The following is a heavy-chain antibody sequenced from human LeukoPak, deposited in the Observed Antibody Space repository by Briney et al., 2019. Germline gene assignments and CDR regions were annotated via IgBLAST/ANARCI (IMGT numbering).Heavy chain of an antibody. J-gene: IGHJ4*02. V-gene: IGHV4-34*01. CDR1: GGSFSGYY. D-gene: IGHD3-3*01. Sequence: SETLSLTCAVYGGSFSGYYWSWIRQPPGKGLEWIGEINHSGSTNYNPSLKSRVTISVDTSKNQFSLKLSSVTAADTAVYYCARGVRITIFGVVIDYYFDYWGQGTLVTVSS. CDR3: ARGVRITIFGVVIDYYFDY. CDR2: INHSGST.